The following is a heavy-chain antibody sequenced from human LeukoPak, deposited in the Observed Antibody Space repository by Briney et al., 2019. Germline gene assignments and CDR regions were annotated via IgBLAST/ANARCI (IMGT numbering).Heavy chain of an antibody. D-gene: IGHD2-2*01. CDR2: INTNTGNP. Sequence: ASVKVSCKASGYTFTNYAMNWVRQAPGQGLEWMGWINTNTGNPTYAQGFTGRFVFSLDTSVSTAYLQISSLKAEDTAVYYCARDWCSSTSCLNYNWFDPWGQGTLVTVSS. J-gene: IGHJ5*02. CDR1: GYTFTNYA. V-gene: IGHV7-4-1*02. CDR3: ARDWCSSTSCLNYNWFDP.